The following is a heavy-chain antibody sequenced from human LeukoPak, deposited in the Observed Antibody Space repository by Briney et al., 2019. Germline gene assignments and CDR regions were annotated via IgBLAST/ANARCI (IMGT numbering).Heavy chain of an antibody. CDR1: GFTVSSNS. V-gene: IGHV3-53*01. Sequence: PGGSLRLSCTVSGFTVSSNSMSWVRQAPGKGLEWVSFIYSGGNTHNSDSVKGRFTISRDNSKNTLYLQMNSPRSEDTAVYYCARRAGDYSHPYDYWGQGTLVTVS. CDR2: IYSGGNT. J-gene: IGHJ4*02. CDR3: ARRAGDYSHPYDY. D-gene: IGHD3-22*01.